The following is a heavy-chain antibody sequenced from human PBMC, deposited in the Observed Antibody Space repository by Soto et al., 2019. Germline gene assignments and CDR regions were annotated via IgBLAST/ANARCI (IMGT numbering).Heavy chain of an antibody. V-gene: IGHV1-69*08. CDR3: ARYRSAVGGTEAFDI. CDR1: GDSFSSYT. J-gene: IGHJ3*02. Sequence: QVQLVQSGAAVEQPGSSVKISCKASGDSFSSYTLSWMRQAPGHGLEWMGRIVPLLGTTNYAQKFQGSVTFTADKSTITVYMEVSGLRSEYTSLYYCARYRSAVGGTEAFDIWGQGTMVIVSS. D-gene: IGHD3-16*02. CDR2: IVPLLGTT.